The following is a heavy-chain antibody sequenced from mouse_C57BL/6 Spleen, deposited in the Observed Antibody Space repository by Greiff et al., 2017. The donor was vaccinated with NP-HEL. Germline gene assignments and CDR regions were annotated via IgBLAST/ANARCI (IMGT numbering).Heavy chain of an antibody. V-gene: IGHV1-61*01. CDR2: IYPSDSET. CDR1: GYTFTSYW. J-gene: IGHJ2*01. D-gene: IGHD1-1*01. CDR3: ASYYYGSRGSFDY. Sequence: QVQLQQPGAELVMPGSSVKLSCKASGYTFTSYWMDWVKQRPGQGLEWIGNIYPSDSETHYNQKFKDKAPLTVDKSSSTAYMQLSSLTSEDSAVYYCASYYYGSRGSFDYWGQGTTLTVSS.